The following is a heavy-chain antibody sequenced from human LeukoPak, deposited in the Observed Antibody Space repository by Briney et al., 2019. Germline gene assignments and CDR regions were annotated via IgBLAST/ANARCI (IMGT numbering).Heavy chain of an antibody. CDR2: INHSGST. D-gene: IGHD2-2*01. CDR1: GGSFSGYF. Sequence: SETLSLTCTVYGGSFSGYFWRWFRQPPAPRLELIGEINHSGSTNYHPSLKSGATISVDTTKNHFSLQLSSVTAADTAVYYCARTRSTSCYAIGYWGQGTLVTVSS. V-gene: IGHV4-34*01. CDR3: ARTRSTSCYAIGY. J-gene: IGHJ4*02.